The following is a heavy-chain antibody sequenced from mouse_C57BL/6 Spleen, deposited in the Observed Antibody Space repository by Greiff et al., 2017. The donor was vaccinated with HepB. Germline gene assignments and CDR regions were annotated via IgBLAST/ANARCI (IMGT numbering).Heavy chain of an antibody. CDR1: GFTFSSYG. CDR3: ARPMPSTNFAY. CDR2: ISSGGSYT. J-gene: IGHJ3*01. V-gene: IGHV5-6*01. D-gene: IGHD6-5*01. Sequence: EVKLVESGGDLVKPGGSLKLSCAASGFTFSSYGMSWVRQTPDKRLEWVATISSGGSYTYYPDSVKGRFTISRDNAKNTLYLQMSSLKSEDTAMYYCARPMPSTNFAYWGQGTLVTVSA.